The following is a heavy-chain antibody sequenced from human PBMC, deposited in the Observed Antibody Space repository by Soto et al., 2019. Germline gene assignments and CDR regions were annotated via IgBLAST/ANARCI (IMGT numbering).Heavy chain of an antibody. CDR2: ISESGGST. J-gene: IGHJ4*02. V-gene: IGHV3-23*01. CDR1: GFSFSDYA. CDR3: AKRSPYSSGWYSPIFDY. Sequence: VGSLRLSCAASGFSFSDYAMSWVRQAPGKGLEWVSVISESGGSTHYADSVGGRFTVSRDNSKNSLSLRMNSLRDEDTAVYFCAKRSPYSSGWYSPIFDYWGQGALVTVSS. D-gene: IGHD6-13*01.